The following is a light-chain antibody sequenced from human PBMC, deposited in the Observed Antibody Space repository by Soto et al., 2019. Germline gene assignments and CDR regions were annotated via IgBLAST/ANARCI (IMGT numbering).Light chain of an antibody. CDR1: QSVSSNY. J-gene: IGKJ4*01. V-gene: IGKV3-20*01. Sequence: EIVLTQFPGTLSLSPGERATLSCRASQSVSSNYLAWYQQRPGQPPNLLIFGASNRAPGIPDRFSGSGSGTDFTLTISRLEPEDFAVYYCQQYGSSPLTFGGGTKVDIK. CDR2: GAS. CDR3: QQYGSSPLT.